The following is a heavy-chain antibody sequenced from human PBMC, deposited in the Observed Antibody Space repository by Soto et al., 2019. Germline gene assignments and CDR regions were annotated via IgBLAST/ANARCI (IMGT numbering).Heavy chain of an antibody. CDR1: GGSFSGYY. D-gene: IGHD1-1*01. Sequence: SETLSLTCAVYGGSFSGYYWSWIRQPPGKGLEWIGEINHSGSTNYNPSLKSRVTISVDTSKNQFSLKLSSVTAADTAVYYCARESWNHDAFDIWGQGTMVTVSS. CDR2: INHSGST. J-gene: IGHJ3*02. CDR3: ARESWNHDAFDI. V-gene: IGHV4-34*01.